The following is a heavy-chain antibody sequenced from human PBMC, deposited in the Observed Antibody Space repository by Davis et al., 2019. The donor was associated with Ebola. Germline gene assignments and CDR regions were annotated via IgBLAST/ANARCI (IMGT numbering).Heavy chain of an antibody. CDR2: ISNDGANK. CDR1: GFTFSSYA. V-gene: IGHV3-30*18. J-gene: IGHJ4*02. CDR3: AKDLGDFDY. D-gene: IGHD3-16*01. Sequence: GGSLRLSCAASGFTFSSYAIHWVRQAPGKGLEWVTAISNDGANKYYADSVKGRFTISRDNSKNTLYLQMNSLTAEDTAVYYCAKDLGDFDYWGQGTLVTVSS.